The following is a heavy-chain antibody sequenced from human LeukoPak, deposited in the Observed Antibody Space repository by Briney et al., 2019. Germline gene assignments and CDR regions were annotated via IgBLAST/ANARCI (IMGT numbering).Heavy chain of an antibody. CDR2: IIPIFGTA. CDR1: GYTFTGYY. V-gene: IGHV1-69*06. J-gene: IGHJ6*03. Sequence: SVKVSCKTSGYTFTGYYIHWVRQAPGQGLEWMGGIIPIFGTANYAQKFQGRVTITADKSTSTAYMELSSLRSEDTAVYYCAAPRVATIRRVGHYYYYMDVWGKGTTVTVSS. D-gene: IGHD5-12*01. CDR3: AAPRVATIRRVGHYYYYMDV.